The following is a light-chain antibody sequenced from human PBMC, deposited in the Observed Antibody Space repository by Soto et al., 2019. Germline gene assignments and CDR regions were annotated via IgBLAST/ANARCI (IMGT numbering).Light chain of an antibody. Sequence: DIQMTQSPSALSASVGDTVTITCRASQSVSCWLAWYQQKPGKAPKLLIYDVSALPRGVPPRFSGSGSGTQFTLTISGLPPDDFATYYCQQYESFSSTFGPGTKV. V-gene: IGKV1-5*01. J-gene: IGKJ1*01. CDR1: QSVSCW. CDR2: DVS. CDR3: QQYESFSST.